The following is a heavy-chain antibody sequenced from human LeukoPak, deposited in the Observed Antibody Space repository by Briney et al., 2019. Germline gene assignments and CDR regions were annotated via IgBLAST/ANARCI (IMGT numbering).Heavy chain of an antibody. J-gene: IGHJ4*02. CDR3: ARLGRYDYFIDY. CDR2: IYHSGST. D-gene: IGHD3-16*01. V-gene: IGHV4-30-2*01. CDR1: GGSISSAGYS. Sequence: KSSQTLSLTCAVSGGSISSAGYSWSWIRQPPGKGLEWIGYIYHSGSTYYNSSLKSRVTISVDRSKNQLSLKLTSVTAADTAVYYCARLGRYDYFIDYWGQGTLVTVSS.